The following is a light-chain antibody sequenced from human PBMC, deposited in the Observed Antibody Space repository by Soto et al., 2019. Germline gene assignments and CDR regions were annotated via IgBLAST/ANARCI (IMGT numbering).Light chain of an antibody. CDR3: NSYTTSRGLYV. CDR2: DVS. CDR1: RTDIGGYDH. J-gene: IGLJ1*01. V-gene: IGLV2-14*03. Sequence: QSVLTQPASVSGSPGQSITISCTATRTDIGGYDHVSSYQQHPGKAPKLMIYDVSSRPSGVSDRFSGSKSANTASLTISGLQAEDEADYYCNSYTTSRGLYVFGTGTKVTVL.